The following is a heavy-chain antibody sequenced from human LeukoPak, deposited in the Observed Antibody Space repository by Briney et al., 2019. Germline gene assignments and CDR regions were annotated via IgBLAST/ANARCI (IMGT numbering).Heavy chain of an antibody. CDR1: GYTFTSYY. CDR3: ARDGRRLHYYDSSGYLYYFDY. D-gene: IGHD3-22*01. J-gene: IGHJ4*02. Sequence: ASVKVSCKASGYTFTSYYMHWVRQAPGQGLEWMGIIKPSGGSTSYAQKFQGRVTMTRDVSTSTVYMELSSLRSEDTAVYYCARDGRRLHYYDSSGYLYYFDYWGQGTLVTVYS. CDR2: IKPSGGST. V-gene: IGHV1-46*01.